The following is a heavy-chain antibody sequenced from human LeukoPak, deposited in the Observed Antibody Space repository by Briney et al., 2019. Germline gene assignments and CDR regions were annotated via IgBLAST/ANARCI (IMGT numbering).Heavy chain of an antibody. Sequence: PSETLSLTCAVYGGSFSGYYWSWIRQPPGKGLEWIGEINHSGSTNYNPSLKSRVTISVDTSKNQFSLKLSSVTAADTAVYYCARRTDSTWYFDWGQGTLVTVSS. V-gene: IGHV4-34*01. J-gene: IGHJ4*02. CDR1: GGSFSGYY. D-gene: IGHD6-13*01. CDR2: INHSGST. CDR3: ARRTDSTWYFD.